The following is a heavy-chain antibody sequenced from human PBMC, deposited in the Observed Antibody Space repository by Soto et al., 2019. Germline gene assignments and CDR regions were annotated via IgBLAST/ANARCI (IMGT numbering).Heavy chain of an antibody. CDR3: ARDLDTYYDYVWGSYRQDAFDI. Sequence: GSAVKVSCKASGYTFTSYAMHWVRQAPGQRLEWMGWINAGNGNTKYSQKFQGRVTITRDTSASTAYMELSSLRSEDTAVYYCARDLDTYYDYVWGSYRQDAFDIWGQGTMVTVS. V-gene: IGHV1-3*01. CDR1: GYTFTSYA. J-gene: IGHJ3*02. D-gene: IGHD3-16*02. CDR2: INAGNGNT.